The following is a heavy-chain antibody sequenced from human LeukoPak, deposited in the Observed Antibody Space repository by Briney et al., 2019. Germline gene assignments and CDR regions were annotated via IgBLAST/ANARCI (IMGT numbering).Heavy chain of an antibody. CDR3: ARVKEVTIFGVVIGPYYFDY. CDR2: IYPGDSDT. CDR1: GYSFSNYW. V-gene: IGHV5-51*01. D-gene: IGHD3-3*01. Sequence: GESLKISCKCSGYSFSNYWIGWGRQMPGKGLEWMGIIYPGDSDTRYSPSFQGQVTISADKSISTAYLQWSSLKASDTAMYYCARVKEVTIFGVVIGPYYFDYWGQGTLVTVSS. J-gene: IGHJ4*02.